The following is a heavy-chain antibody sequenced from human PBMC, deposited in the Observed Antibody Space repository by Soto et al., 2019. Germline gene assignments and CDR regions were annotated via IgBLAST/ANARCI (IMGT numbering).Heavy chain of an antibody. J-gene: IGHJ4*02. CDR1: GFTFSSYW. CDR3: ARDGHDSVDLAY. V-gene: IGHV3-74*01. D-gene: IGHD3-3*01. CDR2: LNSDGSDT. Sequence: EVQLVESGGGLVQPGGSLRLSCAASGFTFSSYWMHWVRQAPGKGLLWVSRLNSDGSDTSYADSVKGRFTISRDNAKNTLYLQMNSLRAEDTAVYYCARDGHDSVDLAYWGQGTLVTVSS.